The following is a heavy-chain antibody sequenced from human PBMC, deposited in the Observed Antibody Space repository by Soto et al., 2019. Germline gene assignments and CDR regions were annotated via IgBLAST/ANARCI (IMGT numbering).Heavy chain of an antibody. CDR2: INPMGGST. D-gene: IGHD2-21*01. CDR1: GYTFINYY. V-gene: IGHV1-46*01. CDR3: ARHLDAGDL. Sequence: ASVKVSCKASGYTFINYYIHWVRQAPGQGLEWMAIINPMGGSTNYAQEFQGRVTLTSDTSTSTVYMELSSLRFEDTALFYCARHLDAGDLWSQGSLVIGSS. J-gene: IGHJ4*02.